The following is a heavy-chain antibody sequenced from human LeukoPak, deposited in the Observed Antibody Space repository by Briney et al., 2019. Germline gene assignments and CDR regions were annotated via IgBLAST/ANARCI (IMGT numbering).Heavy chain of an antibody. CDR2: IYISGST. D-gene: IGHD3-22*01. CDR1: GGSISSGSYY. J-gene: IGHJ4*02. V-gene: IGHV4-61*02. CDR3: ARGAHYYDSSGYYPSFDY. Sequence: PSQTLSLTCTVSGGSISSGSYYWSWIRQPAGKGLEWIGRIYISGSTNYNPSLKSRVTISVDTSKNQFSLKLSSVTAADTAVYYCARGAHYYDSSGYYPSFDYWGQGTLVTVSS.